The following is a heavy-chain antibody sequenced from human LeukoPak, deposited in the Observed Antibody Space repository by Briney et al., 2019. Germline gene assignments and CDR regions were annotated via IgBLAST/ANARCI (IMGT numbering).Heavy chain of an antibody. CDR3: ARGLRPYYYDSSGSYYYYGMDV. CDR2: IIPILGIA. CDR1: GYTFTSYG. V-gene: IGHV1-69*04. J-gene: IGHJ6*02. D-gene: IGHD3-22*01. Sequence: SVKVSCKASGYTFTSYGISWVRQAPGQGLEWMGRIIPILGIANYAQKFQGRVTITADKSTSTAYMELSSLRSEDTAVYYCARGLRPYYYDSSGSYYYYGMDVWGQGTTVTVSS.